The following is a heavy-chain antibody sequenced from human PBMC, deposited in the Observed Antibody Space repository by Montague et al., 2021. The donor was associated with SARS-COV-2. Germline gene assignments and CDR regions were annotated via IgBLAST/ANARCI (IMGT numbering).Heavy chain of an antibody. Sequence: VSPGASLSSDSLSWHWIRQSPSRGLEWLASTYYRSKWYNDSAPPVSGRATVEPDTSRNQFSLHLDSVTPEDTALYFCARKMDSSFDVWGKGTMVIVSS. CDR2: TYYRSKWYN. CDR1: GASLSSDSLS. J-gene: IGHJ3*01. V-gene: IGHV6-1*01. D-gene: IGHD2-2*03. CDR3: ARKMDSSFDV.